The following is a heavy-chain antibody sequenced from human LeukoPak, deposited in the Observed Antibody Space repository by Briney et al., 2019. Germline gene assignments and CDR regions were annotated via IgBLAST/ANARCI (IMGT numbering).Heavy chain of an antibody. V-gene: IGHV3-9*01. CDR1: GFTFDDYA. CDR2: ISWNSGSI. D-gene: IGHD2-2*01. Sequence: GGSLRLSCAASGFTFDDYAMHWVRQAPGKGLEWVSGISWNSGSIDYADSVKGRFTISRDNAKNSLYLQMNSLRAEDTAVYYCAKLRSMGYYCSSTSCYRDAFDIWGQGTMVTVSS. CDR3: AKLRSMGYYCSSTSCYRDAFDI. J-gene: IGHJ3*02.